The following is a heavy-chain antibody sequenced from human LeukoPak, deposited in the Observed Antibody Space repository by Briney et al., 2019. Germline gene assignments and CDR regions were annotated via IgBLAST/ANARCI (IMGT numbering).Heavy chain of an antibody. V-gene: IGHV4-61*01. CDR2: IYYSGST. Sequence: PSETLSLTCTVSGASGSRGSYYWSWIRQPPGKGLEWIGYIYYSGSTNYNPSLKSRVTISVDTSKNQFSLKLSSVTAADTAVYYCARGSRGYSYGWGQGTLVTVSS. CDR3: ARGSRGYSYG. D-gene: IGHD5-18*01. CDR1: GASGSRGSYY. J-gene: IGHJ4*02.